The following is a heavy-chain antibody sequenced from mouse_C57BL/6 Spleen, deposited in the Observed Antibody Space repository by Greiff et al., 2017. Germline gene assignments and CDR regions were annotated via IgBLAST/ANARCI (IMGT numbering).Heavy chain of an antibody. J-gene: IGHJ3*01. CDR3: AREDDYESFAY. CDR1: GYTFTDYN. D-gene: IGHD2-4*01. V-gene: IGHV1-18*01. Sequence: VHVKQSGPELVKPGASVKIPCKASGYTFTDYNMDWVKQSHGKSLEWIGDINPNNGGTIYNQKFKGKATLTVDKSSSTAYMELRSLTSEDTAVYYCAREDDYESFAYWGQGTLVTVSA. CDR2: INPNNGGT.